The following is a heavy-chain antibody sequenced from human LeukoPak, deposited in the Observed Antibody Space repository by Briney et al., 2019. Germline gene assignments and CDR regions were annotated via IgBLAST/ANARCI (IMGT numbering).Heavy chain of an antibody. CDR2: IYPGDSDT. CDR1: GYSFTIYS. J-gene: IGHJ4*02. D-gene: IGHD1-26*01. V-gene: IGHV5-51*01. CDR3: ARHRGPGPTTKVADY. Sequence: GESLKISCKGSGYSFTIYSIGWVRQMPGKGLEWMGIIYPGDSDTRYSPSFQGRVTISADKSITTAYLQWSSLKASDTATYYCARHRGPGPTTKVADYWGQGTLVTVSS.